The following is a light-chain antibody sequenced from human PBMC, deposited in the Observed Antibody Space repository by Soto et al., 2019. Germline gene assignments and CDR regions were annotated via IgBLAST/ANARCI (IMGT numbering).Light chain of an antibody. CDR2: EVS. CDR3: TSYVGSDIWV. Sequence: QSALTQPPSASGSPGQSVTISCTGTSSDVGAYNYVSWYQQYPGKAPKLMIYEVSKRPSGVPDRFSGSKSGNTASLTVSGLQAEDEADDHCTSYVGSDIWVFGGGTKLTVL. J-gene: IGLJ3*02. CDR1: SSDVGAYNY. V-gene: IGLV2-8*01.